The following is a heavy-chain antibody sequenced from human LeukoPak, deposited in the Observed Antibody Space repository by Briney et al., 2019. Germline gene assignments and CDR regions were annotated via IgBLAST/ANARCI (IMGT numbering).Heavy chain of an antibody. CDR1: GYTFTGYY. CDR3: ARSEYSSSSRFDP. CDR2: IKPNSGGT. Sequence: GASVKVSCKASGYTFTGYYIHWVRQAPGQGLEWMGCIKPNSGGTNYAQKFQGRVTMTRDTSITTAYMELSRLRSDDTAVYYCARSEYSSSSRFDPWGQGTLVIVSS. V-gene: IGHV1-2*02. J-gene: IGHJ5*02. D-gene: IGHD6-6*01.